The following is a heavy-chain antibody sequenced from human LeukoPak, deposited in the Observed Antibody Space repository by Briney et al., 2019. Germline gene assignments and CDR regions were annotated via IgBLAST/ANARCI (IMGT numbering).Heavy chain of an antibody. Sequence: ASVRVSCKASGYTFTTYSMHWVRQAPGQGLEWMGVINPTGGSTTYAQKFQGRVTMTRDTSTSTVYMELSSLRSEDTAVYYCARDYNRWRADFFDYWGQGTLVTVSS. J-gene: IGHJ4*02. CDR1: GYTFTTYS. CDR3: ARDYNRWRADFFDY. V-gene: IGHV1-46*01. D-gene: IGHD3-10*01. CDR2: INPTGGST.